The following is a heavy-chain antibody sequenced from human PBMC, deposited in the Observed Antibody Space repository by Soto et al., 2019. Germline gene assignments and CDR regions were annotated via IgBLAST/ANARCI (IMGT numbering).Heavy chain of an antibody. CDR1: GFTFSSYA. CDR2: ISGSGGST. D-gene: IGHD5-18*01. J-gene: IGHJ4*02. CDR3: AKVGNRAMVTGIEDY. V-gene: IGHV3-23*01. Sequence: PGESLKISCAASGFTFSSYAMSWVRQAPGKGLEWVSAISGSGGSTYYADSVKGRFTISRDNSKNTLYLQMNSLRAEDTAVYYCAKVGNRAMVTGIEDYWGQGTLVTVSS.